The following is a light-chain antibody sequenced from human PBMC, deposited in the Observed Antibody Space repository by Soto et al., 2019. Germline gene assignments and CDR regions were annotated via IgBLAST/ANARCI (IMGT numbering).Light chain of an antibody. CDR2: GAS. CDR3: QQTYSTLALT. V-gene: IGKV1-39*01. CDR1: QSIDTF. Sequence: DIQMTQSPFSLAASVGDRVTVSCWSSQSIDTFLNWYRHKPGKAPELLIFGASRLHSGVPSRFSGGGSGTEFTLNISSLQPEDFATYYCQQTYSTLALTFGGGTKVEI. J-gene: IGKJ4*01.